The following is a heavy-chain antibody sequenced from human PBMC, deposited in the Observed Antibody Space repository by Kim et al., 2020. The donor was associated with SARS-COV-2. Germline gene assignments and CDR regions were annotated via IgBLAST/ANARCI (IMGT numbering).Heavy chain of an antibody. V-gene: IGHV1-46*01. Sequence: ASVKVSCKASGYTFTSYYMHWVRQAPGQGLEWMGIINPSGGSTSYAQKFQGRVTMTRDTSTSTVYMELSSLRSEDTAVYYCARDSNYYGSGSTDYGMDVWGQGTTVTVSS. CDR3: ARDSNYYGSGSTDYGMDV. CDR1: GYTFTSYY. CDR2: INPSGGST. D-gene: IGHD3-10*01. J-gene: IGHJ6*02.